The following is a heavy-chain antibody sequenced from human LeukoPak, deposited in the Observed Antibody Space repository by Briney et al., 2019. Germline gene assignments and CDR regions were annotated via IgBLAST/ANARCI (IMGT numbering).Heavy chain of an antibody. J-gene: IGHJ3*02. CDR3: AKGSEWELLNAFDI. CDR1: GFTFDDYA. Sequence: GGSLRLSCAASGFTFDDYAMHWVRQAPGEGLEWVSGISWNSGSIGYADSVKGRFTISRDNAKNSLYLQMNSLRAEDTALYYCAKGSEWELLNAFDIWGQGTMVTVS. D-gene: IGHD1-26*01. CDR2: ISWNSGSI. V-gene: IGHV3-9*01.